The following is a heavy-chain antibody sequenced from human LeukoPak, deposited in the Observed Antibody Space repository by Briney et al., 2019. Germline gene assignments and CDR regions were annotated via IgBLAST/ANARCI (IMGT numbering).Heavy chain of an antibody. Sequence: GGSLRLSCAASGFTFDDYAMHWVRQAPGKGLEWVSGISWNSGSIGYADSVKGRFTISRDNAKNSLYLQMNSLRAEDTAVYYCARAYSYPDYWGQGTLVTVSS. CDR3: ARAYSYPDY. CDR1: GFTFDDYA. D-gene: IGHD5-18*01. CDR2: ISWNSGSI. V-gene: IGHV3-9*01. J-gene: IGHJ4*02.